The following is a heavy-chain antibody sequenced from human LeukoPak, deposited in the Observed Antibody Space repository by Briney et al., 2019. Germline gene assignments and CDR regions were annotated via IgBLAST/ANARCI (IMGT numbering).Heavy chain of an antibody. CDR2: INSDSGDT. D-gene: IGHD3-22*01. J-gene: IGHJ4*02. V-gene: IGHV1-2*02. CDR3: ARSALYYYDSSGYYPY. CDR1: GHTFTGYN. Sequence: ASVKVSCKASGHTFTGYNMHWVRQAPGQGPEWMGWINSDSGDTNYAQKFQGRVTMTRDTSISTAYMELSRLRSDDTAVYYCARSALYYYDSSGYYPYWGQGTLVTVSS.